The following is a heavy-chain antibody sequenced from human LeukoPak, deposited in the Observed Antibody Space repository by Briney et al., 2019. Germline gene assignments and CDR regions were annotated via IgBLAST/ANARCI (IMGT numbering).Heavy chain of an antibody. CDR1: GYTFTSYG. V-gene: IGHV1-18*01. D-gene: IGHD2-2*01. J-gene: IGHJ4*02. CDR3: ARKDDCSSTSCYEGDY. CDR2: ISAYNGNT. Sequence: ASVKVPCKASGYTFTSYGISWVRQAPGQGLEWMGWISAYNGNTNNAQKLQGRVTMTTDTSTSTAYMELRSLRSDDTAVYYCARKDDCSSTSCYEGDYWGQGTLVTVSS.